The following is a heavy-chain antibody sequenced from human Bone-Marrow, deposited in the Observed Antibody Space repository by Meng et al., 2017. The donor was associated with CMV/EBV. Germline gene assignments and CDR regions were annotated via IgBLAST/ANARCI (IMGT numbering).Heavy chain of an antibody. CDR1: GYTFTGYY. V-gene: IGHV1-2*02. Sequence: ASVKVSCKASGYTFTGYYMHWVRQAPGQGLEWMGWINPNSGGTNYAQKFQGRVTMTRDTSISTAYMELSRLRSDDTAVYYCARTADCSSTSCFTYYYYGMYVWGQGTTVTVSS. J-gene: IGHJ6*02. CDR3: ARTADCSSTSCFTYYYYGMYV. CDR2: INPNSGGT. D-gene: IGHD2-2*01.